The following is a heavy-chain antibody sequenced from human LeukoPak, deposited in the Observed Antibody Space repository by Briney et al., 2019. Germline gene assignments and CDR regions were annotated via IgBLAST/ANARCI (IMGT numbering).Heavy chain of an antibody. D-gene: IGHD3-22*01. CDR1: RFTVSSNY. CDR3: TRVSSSGYPDYYYYMDV. CDR2: IYSGGNT. V-gene: IGHV3-66*02. J-gene: IGHJ6*03. Sequence: GGSLRLSCAASRFTVSSNYMSWVRQAPGKGLEWVSVIYSGGNTFYADSVKGQFTISRDNSKNTLYLQINSLRDEDTAVYFCTRVSSSGYPDYYYYMDVWGEGTTVTVSS.